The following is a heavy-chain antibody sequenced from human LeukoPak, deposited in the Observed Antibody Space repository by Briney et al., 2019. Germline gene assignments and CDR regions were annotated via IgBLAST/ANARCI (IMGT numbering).Heavy chain of an antibody. J-gene: IGHJ4*01. Sequence: PSETLSLTCTVSGGSIGSSGHYWGWVRQSPGKGLEWIGNIYYSGRMYYSGSTSYNPSLESRVTISADTSRNQFSLKVNSVTAADTAVYYCARGPLVTVTPHYFDFWGQGTLVTVSS. D-gene: IGHD4-17*01. CDR1: GGSIGSSGHY. CDR3: ARGPLVTVTPHYFDF. V-gene: IGHV4-39*07. CDR2: MYYSGST.